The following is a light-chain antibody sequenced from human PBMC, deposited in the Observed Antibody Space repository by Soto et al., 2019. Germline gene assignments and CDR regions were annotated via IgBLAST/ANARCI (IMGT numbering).Light chain of an antibody. J-gene: IGKJ3*01. CDR2: AAS. CDR1: QGISSY. Sequence: IQLTQSPSSLSASVGDRVTITCRASQGISSYLAWYQQKPGKAPKLLIYAASTLQSGVPSRFSGSGSGTDFTLPISSLQPEDFATYYREIGPGTKVDIK. CDR3: E. V-gene: IGKV1-9*01.